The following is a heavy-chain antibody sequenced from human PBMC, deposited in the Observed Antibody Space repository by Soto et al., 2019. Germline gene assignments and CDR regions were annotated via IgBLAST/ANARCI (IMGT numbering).Heavy chain of an antibody. Sequence: QVHLVQSGDEVKKPGASVKVSCKASGYTFTTYGISWVRQAPGQGLEWMGWISAYNDNTNYAQKLQGRVSMTTDTSTSTAYMELRSLRSDDTAMYYCARDRYCSSSSCSEDYYYYYYMDVWGKGTTVTVSS. CDR3: ARDRYCSSSSCSEDYYYYYYMDV. J-gene: IGHJ6*03. CDR2: ISAYNDNT. D-gene: IGHD2-2*01. V-gene: IGHV1-18*01. CDR1: GYTFTTYG.